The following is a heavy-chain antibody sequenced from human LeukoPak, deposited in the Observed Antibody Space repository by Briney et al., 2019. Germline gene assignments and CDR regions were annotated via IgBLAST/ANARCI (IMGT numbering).Heavy chain of an antibody. D-gene: IGHD3-16*01. J-gene: IGHJ4*02. CDR2: IYYTGST. Sequence: PSETLSLTCTVSGGSIKYYHWGWIRQPPEKGLDYVAHIYYTGSTNYNPSLKSRVTISVDTSKNQFSLNLTSVTAADTAVYYCARFWGSVPPYYFDSWGQGTLVTVSS. V-gene: IGHV4-59*08. CDR1: GGSIKYYH. CDR3: ARFWGSVPPYYFDS.